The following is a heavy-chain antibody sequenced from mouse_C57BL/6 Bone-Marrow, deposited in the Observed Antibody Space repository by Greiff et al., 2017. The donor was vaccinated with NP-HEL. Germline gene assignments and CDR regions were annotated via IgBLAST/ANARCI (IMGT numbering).Heavy chain of an antibody. J-gene: IGHJ1*03. CDR1: GYTFTSYW. V-gene: IGHV1-55*01. Sequence: QVQLQQPGAELVKPGASVKMSCKASGYTFTSYWITWVKQRPGQGLEWIGDIYPGSGSTNYNEKFKSKATLTVDTSSSTAYLQLSSLPSEDSAVYYCARGLLRWYVDVWGTGTTVTVSS. D-gene: IGHD1-1*01. CDR3: ARGLLRWYVDV. CDR2: IYPGSGST.